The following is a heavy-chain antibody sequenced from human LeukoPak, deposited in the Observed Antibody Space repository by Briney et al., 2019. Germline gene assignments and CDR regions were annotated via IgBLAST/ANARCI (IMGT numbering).Heavy chain of an antibody. D-gene: IGHD3-3*01. CDR3: ARAFWSGHQKGYYFDY. CDR1: GGSISSGGYS. J-gene: IGHJ4*02. V-gene: IGHV4-30-2*01. CDR2: IYHSGST. Sequence: PSQTLSLTCAVSGGSISSGGYSWTWIRQPPGKGLEWIVYIYHSGSTYYNPSLKSRVTISVDRSKNQFSLKLSSVTAADTAVYYCARAFWSGHQKGYYFDYWGQGTLVTVSS.